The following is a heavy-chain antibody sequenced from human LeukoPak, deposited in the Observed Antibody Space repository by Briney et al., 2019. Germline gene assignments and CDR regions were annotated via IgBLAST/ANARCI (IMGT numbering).Heavy chain of an antibody. CDR1: GSTFSSYA. J-gene: IGHJ5*02. CDR3: ARAGNYDILTGYYTPHNWFDP. Sequence: SVKVSCKASGSTFSSYAISWVRQAPGQGLEWMGRIIPILGIANYAQKFQGRVTITADKSTSTAYMELSSLRSEDTAVYYCARAGNYDILTGYYTPHNWFDPWGQGTLVTVSS. D-gene: IGHD3-9*01. CDR2: IIPILGIA. V-gene: IGHV1-69*04.